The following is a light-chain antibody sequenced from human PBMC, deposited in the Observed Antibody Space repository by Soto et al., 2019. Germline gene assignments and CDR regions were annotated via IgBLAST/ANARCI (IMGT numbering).Light chain of an antibody. J-gene: IGLJ1*01. CDR2: DVS. V-gene: IGLV2-14*01. CDR3: CSYTTSITRQIV. Sequence: QSALTQPASVSGSPGQSITISCTGTSSDVGGYNYVSWYQQHPGKAPKFMIYDVSNRPSGVSNRFSGSKSGNTASLTISGLQAEDEADYYCCSYTTSITRQIVFGTGTKATV. CDR1: SSDVGGYNY.